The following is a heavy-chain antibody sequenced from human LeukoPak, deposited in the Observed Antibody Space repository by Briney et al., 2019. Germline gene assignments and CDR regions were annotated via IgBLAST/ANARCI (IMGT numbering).Heavy chain of an antibody. CDR2: IYYSGTT. Sequence: SETLSLTCAVYGGSFSGYYWSWIRQPPGKGLEWIGSIYYSGTTYYNPSLKSRVTISVDTSKNHFSLNLSSVTAADTAVYYCAREGGPYRPLDYSGQGTLATVAS. CDR3: AREGGPYRPLDY. CDR1: GGSFSGYY. J-gene: IGHJ4*02. V-gene: IGHV4-34*01.